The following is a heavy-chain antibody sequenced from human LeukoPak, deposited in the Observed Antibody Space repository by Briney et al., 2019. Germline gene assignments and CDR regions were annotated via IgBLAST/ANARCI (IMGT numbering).Heavy chain of an antibody. V-gene: IGHV4-34*01. CDR2: INHSGST. CDR3: AREDYGGNSGEFDY. D-gene: IGHD4-23*01. Sequence: SETLSLTCAVYGGSFSGYYWSWIRQPPGKGLEWIGEINHSGSTNYNPSLKSRVTISVDTSKNQFSLKLSSVTAADTAVYYCAREDYGGNSGEFDYWGQGTLVTVSS. CDR1: GGSFSGYY. J-gene: IGHJ4*02.